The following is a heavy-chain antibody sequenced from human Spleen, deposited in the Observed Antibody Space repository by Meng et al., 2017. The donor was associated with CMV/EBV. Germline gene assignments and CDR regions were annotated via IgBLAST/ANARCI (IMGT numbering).Heavy chain of an antibody. CDR2: INHSGST. CDR3: ARKREGDFDY. D-gene: IGHD6-25*01. V-gene: IGHV4-34*01. Sequence: LQQWGAGLLKPSETLSLTCAVYGGSFSGYYWSWIRQPPGKGLEWIGEINHSGSTNYNPSLKSRVTISVDTSKNQFSLKLSSVTAADTAVYYCARKREGDFDYWGQGTLVTVSS. J-gene: IGHJ4*02. CDR1: GGSFSGYY.